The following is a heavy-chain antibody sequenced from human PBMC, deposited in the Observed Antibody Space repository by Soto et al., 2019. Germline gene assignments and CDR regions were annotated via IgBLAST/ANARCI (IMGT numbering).Heavy chain of an antibody. CDR3: AKNSKYHYLHPFDY. D-gene: IGHD2-2*01. J-gene: IGHJ4*02. Sequence: GGLQSHSYAAAGGTCISYGVSWVRKDPGKGLEWVSAISDSGGSRYNAHSVKSRFTTSRDNSQNTLYVQTTGLRADDTAVYYCAKNSKYHYLHPFDYWGQRTPVTVSS. CDR1: GGTCISYG. V-gene: IGHV3-23*01. CDR2: ISDSGGSR.